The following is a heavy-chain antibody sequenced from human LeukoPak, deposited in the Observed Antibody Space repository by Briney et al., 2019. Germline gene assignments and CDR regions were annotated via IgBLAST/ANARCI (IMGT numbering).Heavy chain of an antibody. Sequence: SETLSLTCAVYGGSFSSYYWGWIRQPPGKGLEWIGSIYYSGSTYYNPSLKSRVTISVDTSKNQFSLKLSSVTAADTAVYYCARGGNNWFDPWGQGTLGTVSS. CDR3: ARGGNNWFDP. CDR1: GGSFSSYY. D-gene: IGHD1-26*01. V-gene: IGHV4-39*01. CDR2: IYYSGST. J-gene: IGHJ5*02.